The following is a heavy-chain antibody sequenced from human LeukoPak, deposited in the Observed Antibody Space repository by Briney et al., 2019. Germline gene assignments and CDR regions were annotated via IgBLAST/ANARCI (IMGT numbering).Heavy chain of an antibody. J-gene: IGHJ4*02. CDR2: ISDSGFST. CDR3: AKVPYTYYYDSSAYKFDY. V-gene: IGHV3-23*01. D-gene: IGHD3-22*01. CDR1: GFTFRNYA. Sequence: GGSLRLSCAASGFTFRNYAMTWVRQAPGKGLEWVSSISDSGFSTYYADSVKGRFTISRDNSKNTLYLQMNSLRAEDTALYYCAKVPYTYYYDSSAYKFDYWGQGTLVTASS.